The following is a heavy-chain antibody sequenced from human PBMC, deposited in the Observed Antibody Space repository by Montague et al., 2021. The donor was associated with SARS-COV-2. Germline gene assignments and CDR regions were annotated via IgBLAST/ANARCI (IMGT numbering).Heavy chain of an antibody. CDR3: VRYGGWFYFDF. J-gene: IGHJ4*02. Sequence: KRYSDYAPSVRGRLTVNPDASKNEFSLELNYVTPEDTAVYYCVRYGGWFYFDFWGRGTLVTVSS. V-gene: IGHV6-1*01. D-gene: IGHD6-19*01. CDR2: KRYS.